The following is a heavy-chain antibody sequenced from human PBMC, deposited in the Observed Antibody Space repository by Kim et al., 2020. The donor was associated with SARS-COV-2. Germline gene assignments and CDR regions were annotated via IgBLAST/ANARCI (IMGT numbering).Heavy chain of an antibody. CDR2: ITWKCSNSK. V-gene: IGHV3-21*06. CDR1: GFTFSDFS. J-gene: IGHJ5*02. Sequence: GGSLRLSCEGSGFTFSDFSMNWIRQVPGRGLEWVASITWKCSNSKLYAETVKGRFTISRDNARRSVSLQTNSLTAEDTDLYSGARDGEGSWDPGTQVTGS. D-gene: IGHD3-3*01. CDR3: ARDGEGS.